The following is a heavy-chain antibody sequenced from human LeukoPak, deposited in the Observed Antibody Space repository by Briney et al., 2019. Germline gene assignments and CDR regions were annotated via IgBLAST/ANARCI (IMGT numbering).Heavy chain of an antibody. CDR2: ISAYNGNT. CDR3: ARDWGELYYYDSSGYYKY. CDR1: GYTFTSYG. J-gene: IGHJ4*02. V-gene: IGHV1-18*01. Sequence: ASVKVSCKASGYTFTSYGISWVRQAPGQGLEWMGWISAYNGNTNYAQKLQGRVTMTTDTSTSTAYMELRSLRSDDTAVYYCARDWGELYYYDSSGYYKYWGQGTLVTVSS. D-gene: IGHD3-22*01.